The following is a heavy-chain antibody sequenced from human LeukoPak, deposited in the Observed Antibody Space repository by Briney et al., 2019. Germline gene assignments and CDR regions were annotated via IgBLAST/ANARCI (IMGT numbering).Heavy chain of an antibody. J-gene: IGHJ4*02. V-gene: IGHV3-21*01. CDR1: GFTFSNFG. CDR3: ARHRTASDY. CDR2: ITSSSSYI. D-gene: IGHD3-16*02. Sequence: GGSLRLSCATSGFTFSNFGMHWVRQAPDKGLEWVSSITSSSSYIYYADSVKGRFTISRDNAKSSLYLQMNSLRAEDTALYYCARHRTASDYWGQGTLVTVSS.